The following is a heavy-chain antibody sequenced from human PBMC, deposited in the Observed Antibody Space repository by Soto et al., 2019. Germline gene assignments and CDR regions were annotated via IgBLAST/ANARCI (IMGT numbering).Heavy chain of an antibody. D-gene: IGHD3-16*01. CDR3: AKDRSLGDERTYNFDY. J-gene: IGHJ4*02. CDR2: ISGSGGSA. Sequence: GGSLRLSCVASGFSFSNYAMNWVRQAPGKGLEWVSVISGSGGSAFFAHSVRGRFTISRDNSKNTVFLQMNGLSPEDTAVYYCAKDRSLGDERTYNFDYWGQGTLVTVSS. V-gene: IGHV3-23*01. CDR1: GFSFSNYA.